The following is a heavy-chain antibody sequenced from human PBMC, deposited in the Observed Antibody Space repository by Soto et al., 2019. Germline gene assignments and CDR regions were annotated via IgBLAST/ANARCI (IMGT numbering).Heavy chain of an antibody. J-gene: IGHJ6*03. CDR1: GGSISSSSYY. CDR3: AVQDYYYYYMDV. V-gene: IGHV4-39*01. Sequence: SETLSLTCTVSGGSISSSSYYWGWIRQPPGKGLEWIGSIYYSGSTYYNPSLKSQVTISVDTSKNLFSLKLSSVTAADTAVYYCAVQDYYYYYMDVWGKGTTVTVSS. CDR2: IYYSGST.